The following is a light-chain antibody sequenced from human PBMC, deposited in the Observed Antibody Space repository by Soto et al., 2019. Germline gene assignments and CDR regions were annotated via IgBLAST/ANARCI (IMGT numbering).Light chain of an antibody. CDR2: GAS. J-gene: IGKJ4*01. Sequence: EIVMTQSPATLSVSPGESATLSCRASQSVSNNLAWYQQKPGQAPRLLIYGASARATGIPARFSGSGSGTDFPLPISRLQSEDFAVYYCQQYNNWPLTFGGGTKVEIK. CDR3: QQYNNWPLT. CDR1: QSVSNN. V-gene: IGKV3-15*01.